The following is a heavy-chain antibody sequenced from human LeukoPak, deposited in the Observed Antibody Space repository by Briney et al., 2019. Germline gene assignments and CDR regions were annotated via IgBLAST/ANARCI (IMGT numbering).Heavy chain of an antibody. CDR2: ISGSGGST. CDR3: ARGMGSSGIYFPAPFYYFDY. D-gene: IGHD3-22*01. V-gene: IGHV3-23*01. J-gene: IGHJ4*02. CDR1: GFTFSSYA. Sequence: GGSLRLSCAASGFTFSSYAMSWVRQAPGKGLEWVSAISGSGGSTYYADSVKGRFTISRDDSKNTLYLQMNSLRAEDTAVYFCARGMGSSGIYFPAPFYYFDYWGQGALATVSS.